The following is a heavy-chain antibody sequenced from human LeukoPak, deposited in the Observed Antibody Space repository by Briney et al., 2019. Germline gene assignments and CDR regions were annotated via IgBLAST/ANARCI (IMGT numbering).Heavy chain of an antibody. CDR3: ARDRLVGPYYYYYGMDV. Sequence: ASVKVSCRASGYTFTSYGISWVRQAPGQGLEWMGWISAYNGNRNYAQKLPSRVTMTTDTSTRTAYMELRSLRSDDTAVYYCARDRLVGPYYYYYGMDVWGQGTTVTVSS. V-gene: IGHV1-18*01. D-gene: IGHD6-19*01. CDR2: ISAYNGNR. J-gene: IGHJ6*02. CDR1: GYTFTSYG.